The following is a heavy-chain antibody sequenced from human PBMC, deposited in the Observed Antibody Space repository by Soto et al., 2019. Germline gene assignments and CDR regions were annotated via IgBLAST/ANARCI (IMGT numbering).Heavy chain of an antibody. V-gene: IGHV4-61*01. CDR2: IYYSGST. CDR1: GGSVSSGSYY. J-gene: IGHJ4*02. D-gene: IGHD4-17*01. Sequence: QVQLQESGPGLVKPSETLSLTCTVSGGSVSSGSYYWSWIRQPPGKGLDWIGYIYYSGSTNYNPSLKSRVTISVDTSKNQFSLKLSSVTAADTAVYYCARGLSRTTVTTFAYWGQGTLVTVSS. CDR3: ARGLSRTTVTTFAY.